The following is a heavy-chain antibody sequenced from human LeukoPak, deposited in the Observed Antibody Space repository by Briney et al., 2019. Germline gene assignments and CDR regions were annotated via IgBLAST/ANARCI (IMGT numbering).Heavy chain of an antibody. CDR3: TTSSHFWSGYYYFDY. Sequence: GGSLRLSCAASAFTFTSYGLHWVRQAPGKGLEWVSFIRYDGSNKYYADSVKGRFIISRDNAKDSLYLQMNSLKTEDTAVYYCTTSSHFWSGYYYFDYWGQGTLVTVSS. J-gene: IGHJ4*02. CDR2: IRYDGSNK. D-gene: IGHD3-3*02. CDR1: AFTFTSYG. V-gene: IGHV3-30*02.